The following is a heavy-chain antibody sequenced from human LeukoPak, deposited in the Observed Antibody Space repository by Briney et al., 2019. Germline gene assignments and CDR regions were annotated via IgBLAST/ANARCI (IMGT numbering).Heavy chain of an antibody. V-gene: IGHV3-11*01. D-gene: IGHD3-10*01. CDR2: ISSSGSTK. CDR1: GFIFSDYY. CDR3: ARDGHAYGRGSPHY. J-gene: IGHJ4*02. Sequence: PGGSLRLSCAASGFIFSDYYMSWIRQAPGKGLEWVSYISSSGSTKYYADSVKGRFTISRDNAKYSYLQMNSLRAEDTAVYYCARDGHAYGRGSPHYWGQGTLVTVSS.